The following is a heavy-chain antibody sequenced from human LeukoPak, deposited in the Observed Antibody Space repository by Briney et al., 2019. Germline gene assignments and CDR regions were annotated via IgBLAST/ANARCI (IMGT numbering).Heavy chain of an antibody. J-gene: IGHJ4*02. CDR2: IYHSGST. CDR3: ASPPGGY. D-gene: IGHD3-10*01. CDR1: GYSISSGYY. Sequence: PSGTLSLTCTASGYSISSGYYWGWIRQPPGKGLEWIGSIYHSGSTYYNPSLKSRVTISVDTSKNQFSLKLSSVTAADTAVYYCASPPGGYWGQGTLVTVSS. V-gene: IGHV4-38-2*02.